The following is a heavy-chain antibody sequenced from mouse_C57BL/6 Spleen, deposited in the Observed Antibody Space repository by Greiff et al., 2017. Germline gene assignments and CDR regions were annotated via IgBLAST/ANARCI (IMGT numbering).Heavy chain of an antibody. D-gene: IGHD2-2*01. J-gene: IGHJ2*01. V-gene: IGHV1-54*01. CDR1: GYAFTNYV. CDR2: INPGSGGT. Sequence: LQESGAELVRPGTSVKVSCKASGYAFTNYVIGWVKQRPGQGLEWIGVINPGSGGTNYNEKFKGKATLTADKSSSTAYMKLSSLTSEASAVYLGARGIYYGYDGAFDYWGQCVTVTASS. CDR3: ARGIYYGYDGAFDY.